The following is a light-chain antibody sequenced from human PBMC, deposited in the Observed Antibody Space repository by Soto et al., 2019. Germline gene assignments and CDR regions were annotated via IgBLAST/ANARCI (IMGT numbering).Light chain of an antibody. V-gene: IGLV2-11*01. Sequence: QSVLTQPRSVSGSPGQSVTISCTGNNSDVGGYNYVSWYQQYPGKAPKLMISGVSERPSGVPDRFSGSKSGNTASLTISGLQAEDEADYYCCSYVDTDTWVFGGGTKVTVL. J-gene: IGLJ3*02. CDR1: NSDVGGYNY. CDR3: CSYVDTDTWV. CDR2: GVS.